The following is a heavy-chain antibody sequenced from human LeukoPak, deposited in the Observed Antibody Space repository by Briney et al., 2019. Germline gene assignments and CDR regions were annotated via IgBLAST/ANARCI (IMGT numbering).Heavy chain of an antibody. V-gene: IGHV3-30*18. CDR3: AKCALRYFGPDAFDI. D-gene: IGHD3-9*01. CDR2: ITDDGNSK. CDR1: GFTFSSYG. J-gene: IGHJ3*02. Sequence: GGSLRLSCAASGFTFSSYGMHWVRQAPGKGLEWVAVITDDGNSKSYAESVKGRFSIARDNSKNTLYLQMDSLRAEDTAVYYCAKCALRYFGPDAFDIWGQGSMATVSS.